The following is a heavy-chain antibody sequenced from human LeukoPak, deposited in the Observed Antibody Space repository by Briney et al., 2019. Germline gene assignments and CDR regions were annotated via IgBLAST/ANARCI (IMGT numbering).Heavy chain of an antibody. V-gene: IGHV3-30*04. J-gene: IGHJ3*02. CDR3: AKDRARYYYGSGRFRASFNLDAFDI. CDR1: GFTFSSYA. CDR2: ISYDGSNK. D-gene: IGHD3-10*01. Sequence: GGSLRLSCAASGFTFSSYAMHWVRQAPGKGLEWVAVISYDGSNKYYADSVKGRFTISRDNSKNTLYLQMNSLRAEDTAVYYCAKDRARYYYGSGRFRASFNLDAFDIWGQGTMVTVSS.